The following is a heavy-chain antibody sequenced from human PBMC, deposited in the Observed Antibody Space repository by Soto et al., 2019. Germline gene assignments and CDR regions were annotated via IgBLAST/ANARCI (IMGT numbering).Heavy chain of an antibody. CDR3: ARGTGYYDILTGLNWFDP. CDR1: GGTFSSYT. V-gene: IGHV1-69*02. J-gene: IGHJ5*02. D-gene: IGHD3-9*01. CDR2: IIPILGIA. Sequence: QVQLVQSGAEVKKPGSSVKVSCKASGGTFSSYTISWVRQAPGQGLEWMGRIIPILGIANYAQKFQGRVTITADKSTSTAYVELSSLRSEDTAVSYCARGTGYYDILTGLNWFDPWGQGTLVTVSS.